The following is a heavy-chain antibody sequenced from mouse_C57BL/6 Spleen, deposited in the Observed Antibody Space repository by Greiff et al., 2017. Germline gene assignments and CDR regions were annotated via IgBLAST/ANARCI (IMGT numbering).Heavy chain of an antibody. CDR1: GYTFTDYN. CDR2: INPNNGGT. V-gene: IGHV1-18*01. CDR3: AEWGPKGRRYFDV. Sequence: EVQLQQSGPELVKPGASVKIPCKASGYTFTDYNMDWVKQSHGKSLEWIGGINPNNGGTFYNQKFKGKATLTVDKSSSTAYMELRSLTSEDTAVYYCAEWGPKGRRYFDVWGTGTTVTVSS. J-gene: IGHJ1*03.